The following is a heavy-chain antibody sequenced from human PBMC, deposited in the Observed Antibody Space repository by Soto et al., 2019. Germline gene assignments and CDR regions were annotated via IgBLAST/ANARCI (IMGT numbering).Heavy chain of an antibody. CDR2: ISGSGGST. D-gene: IGHD3-10*01. J-gene: IGHJ5*02. CDR3: AKDDYGQTYNWFDP. Sequence: VGSLRLSCAASGFTFSSYAMSWVRQAPGKGLEWVSAISGSGGSTYYADSVKGRFTISRDNSKNTLYLQMNSLRAEDTAVYYCAKDDYGQTYNWFDPWGQGTLVNVSS. CDR1: GFTFSSYA. V-gene: IGHV3-23*01.